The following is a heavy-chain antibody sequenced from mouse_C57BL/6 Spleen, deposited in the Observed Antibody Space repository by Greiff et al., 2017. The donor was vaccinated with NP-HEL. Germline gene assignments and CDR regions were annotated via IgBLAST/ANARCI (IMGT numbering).Heavy chain of an antibody. Sequence: VQLQQSGPELVKPGASVKISCKASGYAFSSSWMNWVKQRPGKGLEWIGRIYPGDGDTNYNGKFKGKATLTADKSSSTAYMQLSSLTSEDSAVYFCARTGILYYGSSWYFDVWGTGTTVTVSS. CDR2: IYPGDGDT. CDR3: ARTGILYYGSSWYFDV. J-gene: IGHJ1*03. D-gene: IGHD1-1*01. V-gene: IGHV1-82*01. CDR1: GYAFSSSW.